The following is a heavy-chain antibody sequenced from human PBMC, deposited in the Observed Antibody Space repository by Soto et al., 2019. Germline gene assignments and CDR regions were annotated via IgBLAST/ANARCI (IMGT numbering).Heavy chain of an antibody. Sequence: GGSLRLSCAASGFTVSSNYMSWVRQAPGKGLEWVSVIYSGGSTYYADSVKGRFTISRDNSKNTLYLQMNSLRAEDTAVYYCATSDIVVVRSHLYYGMDVWGQGTTVTVSS. J-gene: IGHJ6*02. CDR2: IYSGGST. D-gene: IGHD2-15*01. CDR1: GFTVSSNY. V-gene: IGHV3-53*01. CDR3: ATSDIVVVRSHLYYGMDV.